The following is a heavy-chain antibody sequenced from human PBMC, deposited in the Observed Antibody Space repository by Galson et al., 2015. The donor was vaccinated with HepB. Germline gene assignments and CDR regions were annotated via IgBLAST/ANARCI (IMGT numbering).Heavy chain of an antibody. CDR3: ARDRSSSDWFPRLGFDP. D-gene: IGHD6-19*01. CDR2: INPSSGGA. J-gene: IGHJ5*02. Sequence: SVKVSCKASGYTFSDYYMHWVRQAPGQGLEWMGRINPSSGGANFAQKFRGRVSLTRDSSITTVYMELSRLRSDDTAVYYCARDRSSSDWFPRLGFDPWGQGTLVTVSS. V-gene: IGHV1-2*06. CDR1: GYTFSDYY.